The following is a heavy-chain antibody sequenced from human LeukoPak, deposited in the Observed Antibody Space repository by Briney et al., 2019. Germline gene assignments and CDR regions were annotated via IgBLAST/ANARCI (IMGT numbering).Heavy chain of an antibody. V-gene: IGHV3-23*01. CDR1: GFTFSSYA. CDR3: ARGTPKALAVAVFRVDGMDV. CDR2: ISGSGGST. Sequence: GGSLRLSCAASGFTFSSYAMSWVRQAPGKGLEWVSAISGSGGSTYYAGSVKGRFTISRDNSKNTLYLQMNSLRAEDTAVYYCARGTPKALAVAVFRVDGMDVWGQGTTVTVSS. J-gene: IGHJ6*02. D-gene: IGHD6-19*01.